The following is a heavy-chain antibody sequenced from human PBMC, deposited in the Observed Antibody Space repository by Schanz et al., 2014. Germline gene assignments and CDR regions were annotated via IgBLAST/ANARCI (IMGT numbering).Heavy chain of an antibody. D-gene: IGHD6-19*01. V-gene: IGHV3-23*01. CDR1: GFSFRKSA. CDR3: AKDLISGWSGFDY. J-gene: IGHJ4*02. Sequence: EVQLLESGGGLVQPGGSLRLSCAASGFSFRKSAMSWVRQAPGKGLEWVSVISGSGVTIYYADSVKGRFTISRDNSKNTLYLQMNSLRAEDTAVYYCAKDLISGWSGFDYWGQGTLVTVSS. CDR2: ISGSGVTI.